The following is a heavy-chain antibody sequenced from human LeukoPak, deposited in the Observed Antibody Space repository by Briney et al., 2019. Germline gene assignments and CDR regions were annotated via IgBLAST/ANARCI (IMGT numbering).Heavy chain of an antibody. CDR1: GFTFSSYG. CDR2: IWYDGSNK. Sequence: PGGSLRLSCAASGFTFSSYGMHWVRQAPGKGLEWVAVIWYDGSNKYYADSVKGRFTISRDNSKNTLYLQMNSLRAEDTAVYYCARERRFYSRGAFDIWRQGTMVTVSS. V-gene: IGHV3-33*01. CDR3: ARERRFYSRGAFDI. J-gene: IGHJ3*02. D-gene: IGHD5-18*01.